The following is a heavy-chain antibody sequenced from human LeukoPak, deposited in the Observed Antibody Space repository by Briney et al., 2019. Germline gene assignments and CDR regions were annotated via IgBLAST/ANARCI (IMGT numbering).Heavy chain of an antibody. Sequence: GGSLRLSCAASGFTFSSYSMNWVRQAPGKGLEWVSYISSSSSTIYHADSVKGRFTISRDNAKNSLYLQMNSLRAEDTAVYYCARAARDGRFDYWGQGTLVTVSS. V-gene: IGHV3-48*01. CDR2: ISSSSSTI. CDR1: GFTFSSYS. CDR3: ARAARDGRFDY. J-gene: IGHJ4*02. D-gene: IGHD5-24*01.